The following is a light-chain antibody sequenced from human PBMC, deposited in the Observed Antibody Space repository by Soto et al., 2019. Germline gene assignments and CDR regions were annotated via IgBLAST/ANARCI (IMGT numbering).Light chain of an antibody. Sequence: QSVLTQSPSASGTPGQRVTISCYGSSSNIGSYPVYWYQQLPGTAPKLLINSDDQRPSGVPDRFSASKSGTPASLAISGLRSEDEADDYGAAWDASRSGHVVGAGTKVTVL. CDR3: AAWDASRSGHV. CDR2: SDD. CDR1: SSNIGSYP. J-gene: IGLJ1*01. V-gene: IGLV1-47*02.